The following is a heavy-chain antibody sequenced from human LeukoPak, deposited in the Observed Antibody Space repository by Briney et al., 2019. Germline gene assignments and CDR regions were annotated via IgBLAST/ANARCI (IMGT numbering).Heavy chain of an antibody. CDR2: INHSGST. Sequence: SETLSLTCAVYGGSFSGYYWSWIRQPPGKGLEWIGEINHSGSTNYNPSLKSRVTISVDTSKNQFSLKLSSVTAADTAVYYCERGPGRQDYWGQGTLVTVSS. D-gene: IGHD1-26*01. V-gene: IGHV4-34*01. J-gene: IGHJ4*02. CDR1: GGSFSGYY. CDR3: ERGPGRQDY.